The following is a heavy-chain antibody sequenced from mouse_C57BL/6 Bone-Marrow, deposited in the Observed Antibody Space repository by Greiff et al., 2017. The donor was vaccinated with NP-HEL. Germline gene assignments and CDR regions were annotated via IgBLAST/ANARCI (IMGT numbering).Heavy chain of an antibody. CDR1: GYAFTNYL. Sequence: QVQLQQSGAELVRPGTSVKVSCKASGYAFTNYLIEWVKQRPGQGLEWIGVINPGSGGTNYNEKFKGKATLTADKSSSTAYMQLSSLTSEDSAVYFCARREGYDYDVNWYFDVWGTGTTVTVSS. CDR2: INPGSGGT. CDR3: ARREGYDYDVNWYFDV. D-gene: IGHD2-4*01. J-gene: IGHJ1*03. V-gene: IGHV1-54*01.